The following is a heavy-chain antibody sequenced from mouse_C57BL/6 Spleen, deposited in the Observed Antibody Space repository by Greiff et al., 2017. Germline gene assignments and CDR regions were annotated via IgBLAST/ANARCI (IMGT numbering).Heavy chain of an antibody. J-gene: IGHJ3*01. V-gene: IGHV1-80*01. CDR3: ARSYGTGFAY. CDR2: INPGDGDT. Sequence: LVESGAELVKPGASVKISCKASGYAFSSYWMNWVKQRPGKGLEWIGQINPGDGDTYYNGKFKGKATLTADKSSSTAYMQLSSLTSEDSAVYVCARSYGTGFAYWGQGTLVTVSA. CDR1: GYAFSSYW. D-gene: IGHD1-1*02.